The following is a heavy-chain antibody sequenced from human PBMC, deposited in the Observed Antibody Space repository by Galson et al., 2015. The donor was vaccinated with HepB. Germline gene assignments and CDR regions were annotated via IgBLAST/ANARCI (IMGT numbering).Heavy chain of an antibody. Sequence: RLSCAASGFTVSSNYMSWVRQAPGKGLEWVSVIYSGGSTYYADSVKGRFTISRDNSKNTLYLQMNSLRAEDTAVYYCAREPQTEYYYDSSGYYVDYWGQGTLVTVSS. D-gene: IGHD3-22*01. CDR1: GFTVSSNY. CDR2: IYSGGST. V-gene: IGHV3-66*01. J-gene: IGHJ4*02. CDR3: AREPQTEYYYDSSGYYVDY.